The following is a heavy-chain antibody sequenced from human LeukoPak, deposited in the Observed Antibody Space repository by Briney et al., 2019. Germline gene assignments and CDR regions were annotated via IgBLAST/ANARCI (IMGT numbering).Heavy chain of an antibody. D-gene: IGHD3-10*01. CDR1: GFTFNSYY. CDR3: AREDFGVDF. J-gene: IGHJ4*02. CDR2: INRDGSDT. V-gene: IGHV3-74*01. Sequence: GGSLRLSCAASGFTFNSYYMNWVRQAPGKGLVWVSRINRDGSDTIYADSVKGRFTISSDNAKNTLFLQVNSLRAEDTAVYYCAREDFGVDFWGQGTQVTVSS.